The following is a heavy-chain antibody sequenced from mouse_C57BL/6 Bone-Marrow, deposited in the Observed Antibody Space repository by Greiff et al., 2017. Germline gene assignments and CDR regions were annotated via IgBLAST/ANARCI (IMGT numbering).Heavy chain of an antibody. Sequence: VQLVESGAELVKPGASVKLSCKASGYIFTEYTIHWVKQRSGQGLEWIGWFYPGSGSIKYNERFKDKATLTADNSSNTVYMELSRLTSEDSAVYFCARHERYYDYEGYVDYWGQGTTLTVSS. V-gene: IGHV1-62-2*01. CDR3: ARHERYYDYEGYVDY. CDR1: GYIFTEYT. CDR2: FYPGSGSI. J-gene: IGHJ2*01. D-gene: IGHD2-4*01.